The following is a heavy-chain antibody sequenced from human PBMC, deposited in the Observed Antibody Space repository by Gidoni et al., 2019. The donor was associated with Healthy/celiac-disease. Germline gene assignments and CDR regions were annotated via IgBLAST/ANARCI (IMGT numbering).Heavy chain of an antibody. D-gene: IGHD1-26*01. J-gene: IGHJ4*02. V-gene: IGHV3-48*02. CDR3: ARDGPRGELRYFDY. Sequence: EVQLVESGGGLVQPGGSLRLSCAASGFTFSSYSMNWVRQAPGKGLEWFSYISSSSSTIYYADSGKGRFTISRDNAKNSLYLQMNSLRDEDTAVYYCARDGPRGELRYFDYWGQGTLVTVSS. CDR2: ISSSSSTI. CDR1: GFTFSSYS.